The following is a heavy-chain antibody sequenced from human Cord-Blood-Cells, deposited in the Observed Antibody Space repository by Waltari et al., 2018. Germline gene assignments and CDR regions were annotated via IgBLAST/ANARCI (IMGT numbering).Heavy chain of an antibody. J-gene: IGHJ3*02. D-gene: IGHD6-13*01. Sequence: QITLKESGPTLVKPTQTLTLTCTFSGFSLSTSGVGVGWIRQPPGKALEWLALIYWDDDKRYSPSLKSSLTMTKDTAKNQGVLTRTNMDPVDTATYYCAHRTASGVAFDIWGQGTMVTVSS. CDR3: AHRTASGVAFDI. V-gene: IGHV2-5*02. CDR2: IYWDDDK. CDR1: GFSLSTSGVG.